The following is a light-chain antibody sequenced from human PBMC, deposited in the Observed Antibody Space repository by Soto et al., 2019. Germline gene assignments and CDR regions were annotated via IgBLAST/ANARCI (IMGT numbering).Light chain of an antibody. Sequence: DIPMTQSPSTLSASVGDRVTITCRASESISSWLAWYQQKPGKAPKLLIYKASSSESGVPSRFSGSGSGTEFTLTISSLQPDDFATYYCQQYKSYSLTFGGGTKVEIK. J-gene: IGKJ4*01. CDR2: KAS. CDR1: ESISSW. V-gene: IGKV1-5*03. CDR3: QQYKSYSLT.